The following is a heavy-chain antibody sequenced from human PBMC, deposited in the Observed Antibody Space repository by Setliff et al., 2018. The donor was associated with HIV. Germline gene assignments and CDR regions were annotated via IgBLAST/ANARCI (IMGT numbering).Heavy chain of an antibody. CDR2: IKQDGSEK. D-gene: IGHD6-13*01. J-gene: IGHJ4*02. V-gene: IGHV3-7*03. CDR3: AKPPRPSSWPQYYFDY. CDR1: GFTLSNFW. Sequence: PGGSLRLSCAASGFTLSNFWMTWVRQAPGKGLEWVASIKQDGSEKNYVDSVKGRFTLSRDNSKNTLYLQMNSLRAEDTAVYYCAKPPRPSSWPQYYFDYWGQGTLVTVSS.